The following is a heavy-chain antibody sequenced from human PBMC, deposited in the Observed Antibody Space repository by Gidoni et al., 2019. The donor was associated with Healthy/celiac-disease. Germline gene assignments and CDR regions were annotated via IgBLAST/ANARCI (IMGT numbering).Heavy chain of an antibody. Sequence: QVQLQESVPGLVKPSDTLSLTCAVSGYSISSSNWWGWIRQPPGKGREWIGYIYYSGSTDYNPSLKSRVTMSVDTSKNQFSLKLSSGTAVDTAVYYCARSYYATVWFDPWGQGTLVTVSS. D-gene: IGHD2-2*01. CDR3: ARSYYATVWFDP. CDR1: GYSISSSNW. V-gene: IGHV4-28*01. CDR2: IYYSGST. J-gene: IGHJ5*02.